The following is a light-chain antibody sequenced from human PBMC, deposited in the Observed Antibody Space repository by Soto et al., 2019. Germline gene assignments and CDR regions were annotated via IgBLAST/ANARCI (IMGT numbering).Light chain of an antibody. Sequence: EIVMTQSPATLSVSPGERATLSCRASQNIDNKLVWYQQKPGQVPRLLIYDASTRATGIPARFSGSGPGTEFTLTISSLQSEDFAFYYCQQFHYWWTFSQGTKVDIK. V-gene: IGKV3-15*01. CDR3: QQFHYWWT. J-gene: IGKJ1*01. CDR2: DAS. CDR1: QNIDNK.